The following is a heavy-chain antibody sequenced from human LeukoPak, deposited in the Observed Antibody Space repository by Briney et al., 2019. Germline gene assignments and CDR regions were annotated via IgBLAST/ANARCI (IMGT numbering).Heavy chain of an antibody. Sequence: GGSLRLSCAASGFTFSSYGMHWVRQAPGRGLEWVAFIRYDGTNIAYADSVRGRFTISGDNSKNTLYLQMNSLRVEDTAIYYCAKEGADFRHVDYWGQGSLVTVSS. CDR3: AKEGADFRHVDY. V-gene: IGHV3-30*02. D-gene: IGHD3-3*01. CDR2: IRYDGTNI. J-gene: IGHJ4*02. CDR1: GFTFSSYG.